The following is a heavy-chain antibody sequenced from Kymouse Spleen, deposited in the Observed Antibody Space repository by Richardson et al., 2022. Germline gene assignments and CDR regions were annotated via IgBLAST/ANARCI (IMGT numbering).Heavy chain of an antibody. CDR3: AKADYYYDSSGYYSGFDY. D-gene: IGHD3-22*01. Sequence: EVQLVESGGGLVQPGRSLRLSCAASGFTFDDYAMHWVRQAPGKGLEWVSGISWNSGSIGYADSVKGRFTISRDNAKNSLYLQMNSLRAEDTALYYCAKADYYYDSSGYYSGFDYWGQGTLVTVSS. V-gene: IGHV3-9*01. CDR2: ISWNSGSI. J-gene: IGHJ4*02. CDR1: GFTFDDYA.